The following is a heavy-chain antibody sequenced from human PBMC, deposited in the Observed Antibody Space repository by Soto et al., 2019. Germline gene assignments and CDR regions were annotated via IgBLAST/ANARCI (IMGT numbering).Heavy chain of an antibody. V-gene: IGHV4-31*03. CDR3: ARAASGYDAKYYFDY. J-gene: IGHJ4*02. CDR2: IYYSGST. Sequence: SETLSLTCTVSGGSISSCGYYWSWIRQHPGKGLEWIGYIYYSGSTYYNPSLKSRVTISVDTSKNQFSLKLSSVTAADTAVYYCARAASGYDAKYYFDYWGQGTLVTVSS. CDR1: GGSISSCGYY. D-gene: IGHD5-12*01.